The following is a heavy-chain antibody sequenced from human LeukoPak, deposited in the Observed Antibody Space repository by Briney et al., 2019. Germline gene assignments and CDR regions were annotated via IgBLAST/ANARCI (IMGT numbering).Heavy chain of an antibody. J-gene: IGHJ4*02. V-gene: IGHV3-21*01. CDR1: GFTFSSYS. CDR2: ISSSSSYI. D-gene: IGHD6-19*01. CDR3: ARDLWGAAVAGSDY. Sequence: SGGSLRLSSAASGFTFSSYSMNWVRQAPGKGLEWVSSISSSSSYIYYADSVKGRFTISRDNAKNSLYLQMNSLRAEDTAMYYCARDLWGAAVAGSDYWGQGTLVTVSS.